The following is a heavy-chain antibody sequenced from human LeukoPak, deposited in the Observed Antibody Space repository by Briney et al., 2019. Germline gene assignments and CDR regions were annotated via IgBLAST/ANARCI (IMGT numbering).Heavy chain of an antibody. CDR3: AWGGYGDYYYYYMDV. CDR1: GFTFSSYS. J-gene: IGHJ6*03. CDR2: ISSSSSYI. Sequence: GGSLRLSCAASGFTFSSYSMNWVRQAPGKGLEWVSSISSSSSYIYYADSVKGRFTISRDNAKNSLYLQMNSLRAEDTAVYYCAWGGYGDYYYYYMDVWGKGTTVTVSS. D-gene: IGHD5-12*01. V-gene: IGHV3-21*01.